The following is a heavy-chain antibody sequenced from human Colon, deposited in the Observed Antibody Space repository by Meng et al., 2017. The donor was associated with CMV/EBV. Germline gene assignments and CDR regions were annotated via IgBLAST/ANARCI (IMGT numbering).Heavy chain of an antibody. J-gene: IGHJ2*01. CDR3: ARMALHWYFDL. V-gene: IGHV4-39*07. D-gene: IGHD5-24*01. CDR2: IYYTGND. Sequence: QLQGHGPGLLKPSEPLSLTCPVSGDSISGRSYYWGWIRQPPGKGLEWIASIYYTGNDYHNPSLKSRVTISIDTSNNQFSLRLTSVTAADTAVYYCARMALHWYFDLWGRGTLVTVSS. CDR1: GDSISGRSYY.